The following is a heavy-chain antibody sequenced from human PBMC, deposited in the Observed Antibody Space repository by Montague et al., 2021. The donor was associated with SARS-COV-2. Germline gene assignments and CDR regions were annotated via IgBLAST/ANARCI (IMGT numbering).Heavy chain of an antibody. Sequence: SETLSLTCTVSGASISSYYWSWIRQPPGKGLEWIGYIYYSGSTNYNPSLKSRVTISVDTSKNQFSLKLSSVTAADTAVYYCARVLRSCTNGVCRTYYYYGMDVWGQGTTVTVSS. J-gene: IGHJ6*02. D-gene: IGHD2-8*01. V-gene: IGHV4-59*01. CDR2: IYYSGST. CDR1: GASISSYY. CDR3: ARVLRSCTNGVCRTYYYYGMDV.